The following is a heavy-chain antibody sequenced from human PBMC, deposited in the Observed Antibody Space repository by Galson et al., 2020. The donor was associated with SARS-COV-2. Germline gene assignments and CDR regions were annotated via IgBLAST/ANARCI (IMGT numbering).Heavy chain of an antibody. J-gene: IGHJ4*02. CDR2: ISYDGSTK. CDR3: ARETHDYSSSWYDY. D-gene: IGHD6-13*01. CDR1: GFTFCSHA. Sequence: SLKISCAASGFTFCSHAMHWVRQAPGKGLEWVAIISYDGSTKYNGDSVTGRFTISRDNSKNTLYLQMNSLRAGDTAVYYCARETHDYSSSWYDYWGQGTLVTVSS. V-gene: IGHV3-30*01.